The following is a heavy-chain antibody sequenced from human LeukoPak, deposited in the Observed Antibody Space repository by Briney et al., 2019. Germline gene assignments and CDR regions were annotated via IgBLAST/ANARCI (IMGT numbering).Heavy chain of an antibody. CDR2: IKLDGSEK. D-gene: IGHD1-26*01. CDR1: GFTFSSYW. Sequence: GGSLRLSCAASGFTFSSYWMSWVRQAPGKGLEWVANIKLDGSEKYYVDSVKGRFTISRDNAKNSLYLQMNSLRADDTALCYCAKDWGPTPSFIDYWGQGTLVTVSS. V-gene: IGHV3-7*03. CDR3: AKDWGPTPSFIDY. J-gene: IGHJ4*02.